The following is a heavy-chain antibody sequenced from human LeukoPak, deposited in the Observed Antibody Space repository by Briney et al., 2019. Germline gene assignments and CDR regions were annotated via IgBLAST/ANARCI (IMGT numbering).Heavy chain of an antibody. V-gene: IGHV1-2*02. CDR3: ARAPSVLINYYMDV. CDR2: INPNSGGT. CDR1: GYTLTGYY. J-gene: IGHJ6*03. Sequence: ASVKVSCKASGYTLTGYYMHWVRQAPGQGLEWMGWINPNSGGTNYAQKFQGRVTMTRDTSISTAYMELSRLRSDDTAVYYCARAPSVLINYYMDVWGKGTTVTVSS.